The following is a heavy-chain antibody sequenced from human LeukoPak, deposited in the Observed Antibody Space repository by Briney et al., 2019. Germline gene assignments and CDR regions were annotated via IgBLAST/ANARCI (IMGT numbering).Heavy chain of an antibody. CDR1: GFTFSSYG. CDR2: ISYDGSNK. J-gene: IGHJ4*02. V-gene: IGHV3-30*18. D-gene: IGHD4-17*01. Sequence: GGSLKLSCAASGFTFSSYGMHWVRQAPGKGLEWVAVISYDGSNKYYADSVKGRFTISRDNSKNTLYLQMNSLRAEDTAVYYCAKDQSVTTSAFDYWGQGTLVTVSS. CDR3: AKDQSVTTSAFDY.